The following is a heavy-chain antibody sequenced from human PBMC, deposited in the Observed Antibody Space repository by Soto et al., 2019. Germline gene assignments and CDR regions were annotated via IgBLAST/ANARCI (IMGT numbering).Heavy chain of an antibody. CDR1: GLDFGVYP. CDR3: ARQGGSSDWDAYHYYAMDV. CDR2: IYSTGRT. J-gene: IGHJ6*02. Sequence: VQLVESGGGVMQPGGSLRLSCAASGLDFGVYPMNWVRQAPGKGLEWIGSIYSTGRTYFNPSLKSRVTISVDTSKNQFSLRLISVTAADTAVYYCARQGGSSDWDAYHYYAMDVWGQGTSATVS. V-gene: IGHV4-38-2*01. D-gene: IGHD6-25*01.